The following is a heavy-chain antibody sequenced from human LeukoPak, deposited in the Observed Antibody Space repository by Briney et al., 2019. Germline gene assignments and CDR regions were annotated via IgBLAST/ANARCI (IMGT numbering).Heavy chain of an antibody. CDR1: GASISSSSYY. V-gene: IGHV4-39*01. D-gene: IGHD5-18*01. Sequence: SETLSLTCTVSGASISSSSYYWAWIRQPPGKGLEWVGSIYYSGSTYYNPSLKSRVTISVDTSKNQFSPKLSSVTAADTAVHYCARQYSFGSDYWGQGTLVTVSS. J-gene: IGHJ4*02. CDR2: IYYSGST. CDR3: ARQYSFGSDY.